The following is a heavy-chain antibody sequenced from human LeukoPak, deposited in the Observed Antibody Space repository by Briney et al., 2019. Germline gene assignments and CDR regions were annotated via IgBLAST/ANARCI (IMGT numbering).Heavy chain of an antibody. CDR1: GFTFDDYA. D-gene: IGHD1-26*01. Sequence: PGGSLRLSCAASGFTFDDYAMHWARQAPGKGLEWVSGISWNSGSIGYADSVKGRFTISRDNAKNSLYLQMNSLRAEDTALYYCAKGGVGATPDYYYGMDVWGQGTTVTVSS. J-gene: IGHJ6*02. CDR3: AKGGVGATPDYYYGMDV. CDR2: ISWNSGSI. V-gene: IGHV3-9*01.